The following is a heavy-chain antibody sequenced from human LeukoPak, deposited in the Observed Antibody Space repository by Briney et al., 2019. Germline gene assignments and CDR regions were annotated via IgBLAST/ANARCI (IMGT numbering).Heavy chain of an antibody. CDR3: AKDGAFIVARRYFDY. J-gene: IGHJ4*02. D-gene: IGHD5-12*01. CDR1: GFTFSSYG. CDR2: IWYDGNNK. Sequence: QPGGSLRLSCAASGFTFSSYGMHWVRQAPGKGLEWVAVIWYDGNNKVYADSVKGRFTISRDNSKNTLYLQMNSLRAEDTAVYYCAKDGAFIVARRYFDYWGQGTLVTVSS. V-gene: IGHV3-33*06.